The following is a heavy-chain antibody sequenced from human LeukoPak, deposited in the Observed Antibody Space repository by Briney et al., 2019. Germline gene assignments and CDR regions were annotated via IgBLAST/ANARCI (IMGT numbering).Heavy chain of an antibody. Sequence: GGSLRLSCAASEFTFSSYSMHWVRQAPGKGLEWVALISYDGSNKYYADSVKGRFTISRDNSKNTLYLQMNSLRAEDTAVYYCAKGAPPYGSGSYYNYWGQGTLVTVSS. J-gene: IGHJ4*02. CDR2: ISYDGSNK. V-gene: IGHV3-30-3*01. CDR1: EFTFSSYS. D-gene: IGHD3-10*01. CDR3: AKGAPPYGSGSYYNY.